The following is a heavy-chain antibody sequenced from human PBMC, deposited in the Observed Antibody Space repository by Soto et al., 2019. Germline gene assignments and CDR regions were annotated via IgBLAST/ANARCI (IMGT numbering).Heavy chain of an antibody. J-gene: IGHJ4*02. CDR3: ARAEYTSGWYIMGIDY. V-gene: IGHV3-30*04. CDR2: TSSDGSKE. CDR1: GFTLSSFA. D-gene: IGHD6-19*01. Sequence: QVQMVESGGGVVQPGKSLRLSCTACGFTLSSFAMHWVRQAPGKGLEWVAVTSSDGSKEYYADSVKDHFTISRDTSNNTLHLHMSSLRADDRAVFYCARAEYTSGWYIMGIDYWGQGTLVTVSS.